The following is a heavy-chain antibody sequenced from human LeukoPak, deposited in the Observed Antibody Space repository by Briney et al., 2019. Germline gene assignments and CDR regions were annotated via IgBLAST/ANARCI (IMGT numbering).Heavy chain of an antibody. J-gene: IGHJ4*02. CDR1: GGSISSGSYY. V-gene: IGHV4-61*02. CDR2: IYTSGST. Sequence: PSETLSLTCTVSGGSISSGSYYWSWIRQPAGKGLEWIGRIYTSGSTNYNPSLKSRVTISVDTSKNQFSLKLSSVTAADTAVYYCARLRVATNQNLFDYWSQGTLVTVSS. D-gene: IGHD5-24*01. CDR3: ARLRVATNQNLFDY.